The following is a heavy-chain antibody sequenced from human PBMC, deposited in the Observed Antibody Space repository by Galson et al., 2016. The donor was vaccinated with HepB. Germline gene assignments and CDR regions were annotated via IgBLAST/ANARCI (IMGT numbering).Heavy chain of an antibody. CDR3: ARDRIIMLRGVTNWLDP. Sequence: SLRLSCAASGFSFSNYNMNWVRQAPGKGPEWVSSISGTSTHIYYADSVKGRFTISRDNAKNSLYLQMISLRAEDTAMYYCARDRIIMLRGVTNWLDPWGQGTLVTVSS. V-gene: IGHV3-21*01. J-gene: IGHJ5*02. D-gene: IGHD3-10*01. CDR2: ISGTSTHI. CDR1: GFSFSNYN.